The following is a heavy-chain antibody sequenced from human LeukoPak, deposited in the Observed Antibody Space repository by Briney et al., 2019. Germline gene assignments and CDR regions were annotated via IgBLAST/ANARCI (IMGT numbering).Heavy chain of an antibody. CDR3: AKDGGLWVSAHWGDS. CDR2: INSDGSIT. V-gene: IGHV3-74*01. J-gene: IGHJ4*02. CDR1: GFTFTTYW. Sequence: GGSLRLSCAASGFTFTTYWMHWVRQAPGKGLVWVSHINSDGSITSYADSVKGRFTVSRDDSKNTLYLQMNSLRAEDTAVYYCAKDGGLWVSAHWGDSWGRGTLVTVSS. D-gene: IGHD7-27*01.